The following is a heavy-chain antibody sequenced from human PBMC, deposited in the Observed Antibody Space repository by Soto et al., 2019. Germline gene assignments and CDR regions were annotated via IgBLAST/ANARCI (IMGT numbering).Heavy chain of an antibody. CDR3: ARGLYGGDFRRNWFDS. V-gene: IGHV4-31*03. CDR2: IDHSGDT. J-gene: IGHJ5*01. D-gene: IGHD2-21*01. Sequence: SETLSLTCTVSGGSISSGGYFWTWIRQFPGKGLEWIGYIDHSGDTHYNPSLKSRLNMAVDMTRDQFSLKVKSVISADTAVYYCARGLYGGDFRRNWFDSWGRGTLVTVST. CDR1: GGSISSGGYF.